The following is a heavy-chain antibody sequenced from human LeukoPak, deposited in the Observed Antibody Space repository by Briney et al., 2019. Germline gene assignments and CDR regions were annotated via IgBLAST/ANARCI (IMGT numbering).Heavy chain of an antibody. CDR1: GFIFSDYS. D-gene: IGHD6-19*01. Sequence: PGGSLRLSCAASGFIFSDYSMDWVRQAPGRGLEWVSYISSSSSTIYYADSVKGRLTISRDNAKKSLYLQMNSLREEDTAVYYCAKNGAVAGTCDYWGQGILVTVSS. CDR3: AKNGAVAGTCDY. J-gene: IGHJ4*02. V-gene: IGHV3-48*02. CDR2: ISSSSSTI.